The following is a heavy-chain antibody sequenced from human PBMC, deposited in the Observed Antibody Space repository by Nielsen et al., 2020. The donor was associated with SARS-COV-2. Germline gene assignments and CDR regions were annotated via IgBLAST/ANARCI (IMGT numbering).Heavy chain of an antibody. CDR2: ISSSSTT. J-gene: IGHJ6*02. V-gene: IGHV3-48*01. Sequence: GESLKISCAASGFTFSSYSMNWVRQAPGKGLEWVSYISSSSTTYYADSVKGRFTISRDNSKNTLDLQMNSLRAEDTAVYYCAKDKYQLLNYGMDVWGQGTTVTVSS. D-gene: IGHD2-2*01. CDR1: GFTFSSYS. CDR3: AKDKYQLLNYGMDV.